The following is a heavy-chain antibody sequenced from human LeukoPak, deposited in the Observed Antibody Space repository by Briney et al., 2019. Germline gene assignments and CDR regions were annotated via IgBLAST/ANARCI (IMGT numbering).Heavy chain of an antibody. CDR2: IYYSGST. CDR3: ARGGYYDSSYFDY. Sequence: SQTLSLTCTVSGGSISSGDYYWSWIRQPPGKGLEWIGYIYYSGSTYYNPSLKSRVTISVDTSKNQFSLKLSSVTAADTAVYYCARGGYYDSSYFDYWGQGTLVTVSS. J-gene: IGHJ4*02. D-gene: IGHD3-22*01. V-gene: IGHV4-30-4*01. CDR1: GGSISSGDYY.